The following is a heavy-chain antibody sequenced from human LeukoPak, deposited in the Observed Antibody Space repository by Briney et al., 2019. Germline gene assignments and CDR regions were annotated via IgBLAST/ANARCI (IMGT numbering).Heavy chain of an antibody. V-gene: IGHV1-2*02. CDR1: GYTFTGYY. J-gene: IGHJ6*02. Sequence: ASVKVSCKASGYTFTGYYMHWVRQAPGQGLEWMGWINPNSGGTNYAQKFQGRVTMTRDTSISTAYMELSRLRSDDTAVYYCARDPRIVVPAAISNGMDVWGQGTTVTVSS. D-gene: IGHD2-2*02. CDR3: ARDPRIVVPAAISNGMDV. CDR2: INPNSGGT.